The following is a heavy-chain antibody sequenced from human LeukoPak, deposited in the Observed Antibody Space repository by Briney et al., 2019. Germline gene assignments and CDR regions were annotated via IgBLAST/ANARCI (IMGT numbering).Heavy chain of an antibody. D-gene: IGHD6-19*01. V-gene: IGHV3-21*01. CDR1: GFTFSSYS. CDR3: ARDLVAVAGREYYFDY. J-gene: IGHJ4*02. Sequence: GGSLRLSCAASGFTFSSYSMNWGRQAPGKGLEWVSSISSSSSYIYYADSVKGRFTISRDNAKNSLYLQMNSLRAEDTAVYYCARDLVAVAGREYYFDYWGQGTLVTVSS. CDR2: ISSSSSYI.